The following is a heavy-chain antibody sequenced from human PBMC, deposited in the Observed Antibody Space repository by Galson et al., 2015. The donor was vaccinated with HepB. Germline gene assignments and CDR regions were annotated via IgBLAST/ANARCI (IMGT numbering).Heavy chain of an antibody. V-gene: IGHV1-69*04. Sequence: SVKVSCKASGATFSSYAINWVRQAPGQGLEWMGRIIPILGIANYTQRFQGRVTITADKSTSTAYMELSSLRSEDTAVYYCARDTDFWSGYYKGSFDIWGQGTMLTVSS. J-gene: IGHJ3*02. CDR1: GATFSSYA. CDR3: ARDTDFWSGYYKGSFDI. CDR2: IIPILGIA. D-gene: IGHD3-3*01.